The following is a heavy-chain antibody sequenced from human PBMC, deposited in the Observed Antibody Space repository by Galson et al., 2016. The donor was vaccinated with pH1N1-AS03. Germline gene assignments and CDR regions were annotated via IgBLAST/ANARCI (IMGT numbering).Heavy chain of an antibody. V-gene: IGHV1-2*02. J-gene: IGHJ4*02. CDR2: INPDSGGT. Sequence: SVKVSCKASGYTFAAYYIHWVRQTPGQGLEWMGWINPDSGGTHYAQKFQGRVTITASYMELRSLTSQDTAVYYCATYYENSGYALGFWGQGTLVTVSS. D-gene: IGHD5-12*01. CDR1: GYTFAAYY. CDR3: ATYYENSGYALGF.